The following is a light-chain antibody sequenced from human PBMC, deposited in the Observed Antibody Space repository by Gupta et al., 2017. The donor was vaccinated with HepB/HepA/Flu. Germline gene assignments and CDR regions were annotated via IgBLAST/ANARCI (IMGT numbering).Light chain of an antibody. J-gene: IGKJ4*01. CDR1: EDIYNH. V-gene: IGKV1-8*01. Sequence: ALRMTQSPSSFSASTGDRVTITCRASEDIYNHLAWYQQKPGEAPNLLINDASTGEGGVPSRFSGSGSGTDFTLTIIHRQSEDFGNYYCQQEQFCPFNFGRGTKVDIK. CDR2: DAS. CDR3: QQEQFCPFN.